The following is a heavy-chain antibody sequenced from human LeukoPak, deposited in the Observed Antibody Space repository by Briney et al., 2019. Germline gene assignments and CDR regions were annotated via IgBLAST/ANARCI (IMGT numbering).Heavy chain of an antibody. V-gene: IGHV3-9*01. CDR2: ISWNSCSI. CDR1: GFSFDVYA. CDR3: GKYIYLQRRSCYDYYCGRVV. J-gene: IGHJ6*04. Sequence: GGSLRLPCAVSGFSFDVYAMHWVRHAPGKGLEWVANISWNSCSIQYADSVKGRLNIHRDNAKHTLYLQMQGLIPAATSLYLCGKYIYLQRRSCYDYYCGRVVWGEGTTVTVSP. D-gene: IGHD3-16*01.